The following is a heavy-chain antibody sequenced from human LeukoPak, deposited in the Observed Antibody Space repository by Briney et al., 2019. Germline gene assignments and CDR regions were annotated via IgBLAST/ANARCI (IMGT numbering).Heavy chain of an antibody. CDR3: ARGARGVSGYYFDY. D-gene: IGHD3-10*01. V-gene: IGHV3-20*04. CDR1: GFTFDDYG. Sequence: GGSLRLSCAASGFTFDDYGMSWVRQAPGKGLEWVSGINWNGGSTGYANSVKGRFTISRDNAKNSLYLQMNSLRAEDTALYYCARGARGVSGYYFDYWGQGTLVTVSS. CDR2: INWNGGST. J-gene: IGHJ4*02.